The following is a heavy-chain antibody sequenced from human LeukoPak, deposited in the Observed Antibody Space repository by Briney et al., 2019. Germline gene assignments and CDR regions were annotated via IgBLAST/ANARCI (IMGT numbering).Heavy chain of an antibody. CDR1: GYTFTSYY. V-gene: IGHV1-46*01. CDR2: INPSGGST. Sequence: GASVKVSCKASGYTFTSYYVHWVRQAPGQGLEWMGIINPSGGSTSYAQKFQGRVTMTRDTSTSTVYMELSSLRSEDTAVYYCARENVVVVAATSDPYYYYMDVWGKGTTVTISS. CDR3: ARENVVVVAATSDPYYYYMDV. J-gene: IGHJ6*03. D-gene: IGHD2-15*01.